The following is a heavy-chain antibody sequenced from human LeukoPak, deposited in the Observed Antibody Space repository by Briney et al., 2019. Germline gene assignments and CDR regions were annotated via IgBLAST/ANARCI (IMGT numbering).Heavy chain of an antibody. CDR2: IYHSGTS. J-gene: IGHJ4*02. Sequence: SETLSLTCTVSRGSISSSSYYWAWIGQPPGRGLEWIGMIYHSGTSYYNASLKSRVSISVDTSKNQFSLKLSSVTAADTAVYYCARQVCSSISCYVDYWGQRTLVTVSS. V-gene: IGHV4-39*01. CDR1: RGSISSSSYY. D-gene: IGHD2-2*01. CDR3: ARQVCSSISCYVDY.